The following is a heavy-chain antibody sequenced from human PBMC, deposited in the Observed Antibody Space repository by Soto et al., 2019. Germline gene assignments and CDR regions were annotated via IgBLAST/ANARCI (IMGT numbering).Heavy chain of an antibody. CDR1: GFTFSSYS. CDR3: ARAELYCSSTSCYYYYDGMDV. D-gene: IGHD2-2*01. Sequence: EVQLVESGGGLVKPGGSLRLSCAASGFTFSSYSMNWVRQAPGKGLEWVSSISSSSSYIYYADSVKGRFPISRDNAKNPLYLQMNSLRAEDTAVYYCARAELYCSSTSCYYYYDGMDVWGQGTTVTVSS. CDR2: ISSSSSYI. V-gene: IGHV3-21*01. J-gene: IGHJ6*02.